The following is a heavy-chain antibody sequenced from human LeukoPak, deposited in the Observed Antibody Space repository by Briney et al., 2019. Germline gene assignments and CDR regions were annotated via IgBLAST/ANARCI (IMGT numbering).Heavy chain of an antibody. V-gene: IGHV3-48*03. Sequence: GGSLRLSCAGSGYSFSDYEMNWVRRAPGRGLEWVAYIWSSGTVTHYTDSVKDRFTISRDNGKNSLFLQMNGLRAEDTAVYYCAIERSFCEGDCSDYWGQGTLVTGFS. J-gene: IGHJ4*02. CDR1: GYSFSDYE. D-gene: IGHD2-21*01. CDR2: IWSSGTVT. CDR3: AIERSFCEGDCSDY.